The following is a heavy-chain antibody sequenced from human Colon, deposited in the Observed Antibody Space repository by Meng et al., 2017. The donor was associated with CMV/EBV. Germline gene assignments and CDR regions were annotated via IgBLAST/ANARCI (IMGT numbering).Heavy chain of an antibody. CDR2: MYYGGST. V-gene: IGHV4-59*01. CDR3: ATGRNWFNP. Sequence: GSLRLSCTVSNGSITNSYCRWIRQAPGKGLEWLGHMYYGGSTKYNPSLESRLSMSVDTSKNQFSLKLNSVTAADTAVYFCATGRNWFNPWGRGMLVTVSS. J-gene: IGHJ5*02. CDR1: NGSITNSY.